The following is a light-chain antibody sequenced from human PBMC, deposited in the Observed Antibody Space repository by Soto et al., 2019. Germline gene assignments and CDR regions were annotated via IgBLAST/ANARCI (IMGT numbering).Light chain of an antibody. CDR3: CPYAGSDYV. Sequence: QSVLTQPASVSGSPGQSITISCTGTSSDVGSYNLVSWYQQHPGKAPKLMIYEVSKRPSGVSNRFSGSKSGNTASLAISGLQAEDEADYYCCPYAGSDYVFGTGTKVTV. CDR1: SSDVGSYNL. V-gene: IGLV2-23*02. J-gene: IGLJ1*01. CDR2: EVS.